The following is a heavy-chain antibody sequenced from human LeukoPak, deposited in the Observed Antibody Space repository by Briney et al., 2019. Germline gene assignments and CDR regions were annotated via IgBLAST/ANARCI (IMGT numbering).Heavy chain of an antibody. CDR3: ARLLYYDILTGYSGRFDP. V-gene: IGHV4-59*08. CDR1: GGSISSYY. CDR2: IYYSGST. J-gene: IGHJ5*02. D-gene: IGHD3-9*01. Sequence: PSETLSLTCTVSGGSISSYYWSWIRQPPGKGLEWIGYIYYSGSTNYNPSLKSRVTISVDTSKNQFSLKLSSVTAADTAVYYCARLLYYDILTGYSGRFDPWGQGTLVTVSS.